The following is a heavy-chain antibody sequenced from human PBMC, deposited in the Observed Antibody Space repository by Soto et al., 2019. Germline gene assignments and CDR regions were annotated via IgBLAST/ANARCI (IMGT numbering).Heavy chain of an antibody. CDR3: ARDLAAAGPFDC. J-gene: IGHJ4*02. V-gene: IGHV1-18*01. CDR1: GYTFTNYA. Sequence: QVQLVQSGAEVKKPGASVKVSCKASGYTFTNYAFSWVRQAPGQGLEWMGWISAYNGNTNYPQKLKGRVTMTTDTSTSTAYMELRSLRSDDTAVYYCARDLAAAGPFDCCGQGTLVTVSS. CDR2: ISAYNGNT. D-gene: IGHD6-13*01.